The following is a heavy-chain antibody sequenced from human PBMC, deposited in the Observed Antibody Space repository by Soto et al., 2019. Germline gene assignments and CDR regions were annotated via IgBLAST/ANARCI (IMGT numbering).Heavy chain of an antibody. CDR3: ARVPDR. J-gene: IGHJ5*02. CDR1: GGSITSSSYY. CDR2: IYHSGST. V-gene: IGHV4-39*07. D-gene: IGHD2-2*01. Sequence: SETLSLTCTVSGGSITSSSYYWGWIRQPPGKGLEWIGEIYHSGSTYYNPSLKSRVTISVDRSKNQFSLKLSSVTAADTAVYYCARVPDRWGQGTLVTVSS.